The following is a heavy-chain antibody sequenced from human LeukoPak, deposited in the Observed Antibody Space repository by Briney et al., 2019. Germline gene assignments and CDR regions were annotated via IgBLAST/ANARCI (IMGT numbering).Heavy chain of an antibody. V-gene: IGHV3-7*03. Sequence: GGYLRLSCAASGYTLSSYWMNWARKAPGKGLEWVASINHNGNVNYYVDSVKGRFTISRDNAKNSLYLQMSNLRAEDTAVYFCARGGGLDVWGQGATVTVSS. D-gene: IGHD3-16*01. CDR1: GYTLSSYW. CDR2: INHNGNVN. J-gene: IGHJ6*02. CDR3: ARGGGLDV.